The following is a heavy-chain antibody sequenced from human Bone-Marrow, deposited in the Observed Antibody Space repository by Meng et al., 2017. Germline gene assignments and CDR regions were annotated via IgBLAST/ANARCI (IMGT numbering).Heavy chain of an antibody. CDR3: ARGLRGYSYGYAGDY. V-gene: IGHV4-34*01. Sequence: GSLRLSCAVYGGSFSGYYWSWIRQPPGKGLEWSGEINHSGSTNYNPSLKSRVTISVDTSKNQCSLKLSSVTAADTAVYNCARGLRGYSYGYAGDYWGQGTLVTVSS. J-gene: IGHJ4*02. CDR2: INHSGST. D-gene: IGHD5-18*01. CDR1: GGSFSGYY.